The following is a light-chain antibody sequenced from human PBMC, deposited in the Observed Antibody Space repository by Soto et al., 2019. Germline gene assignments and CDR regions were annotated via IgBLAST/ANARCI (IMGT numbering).Light chain of an antibody. Sequence: EIVWTQSPGTLSLSPGERATLSCKTSQSRGSNFLAWYQHKPGQAPRLLIYDSSTRASGIPPRFSGGGSGTDFSLTISSLQSEDFAVYYCQQYNKWPLTFGGGTKVDI. CDR1: QSRGSN. V-gene: IGKV3-15*01. CDR2: DSS. J-gene: IGKJ4*01. CDR3: QQYNKWPLT.